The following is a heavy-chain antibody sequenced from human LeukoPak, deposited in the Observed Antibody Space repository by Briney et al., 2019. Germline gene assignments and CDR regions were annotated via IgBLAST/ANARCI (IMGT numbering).Heavy chain of an antibody. D-gene: IGHD1-26*01. CDR3: ARAEGSGSYYFDF. J-gene: IGHJ4*02. V-gene: IGHV5-51*01. Sequence: RGESLKISCKGSGYSFTSYRIGWVRQMPGKGLEWMGIISPGDSDTRYSPSFQGQVTISADKSISTAYLQWSSLKASDTAMYYCARAEGSGSYYFDFWGQGTLVTVSS. CDR2: ISPGDSDT. CDR1: GYSFTSYR.